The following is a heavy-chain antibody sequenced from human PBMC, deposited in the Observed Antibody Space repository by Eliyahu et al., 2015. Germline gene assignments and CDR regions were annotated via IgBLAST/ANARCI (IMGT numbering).Heavy chain of an antibody. CDR1: GHSFPTSW. V-gene: IGHV5-51*01. D-gene: IGHD1-26*01. J-gene: IGHJ4*02. CDR3: ATSSGSPDDSFAY. Sequence: DVQLVQSGPEVKKPGESLKISCKGXGHSFPTSWIGWVRQMPGKGLEWMGIIDPRDSDSRYSPSRQGQVTLSVDRSNGAAYLQWSSLRASDTATYYCATSSGSPDDSFAYWGQGTPVTVSS. CDR2: IDPRDSDS.